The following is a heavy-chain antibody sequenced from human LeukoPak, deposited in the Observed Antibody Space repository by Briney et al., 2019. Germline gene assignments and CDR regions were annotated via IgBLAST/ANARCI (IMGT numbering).Heavy chain of an antibody. CDR1: GFTFSSYA. D-gene: IGHD6-13*01. Sequence: SGGSLRLSCAASGFTFSSYAMSWVRQAPGKGLEWVSAISGSGGSTYYADSVKGRFTISRDNSKNTLYLQMNSLRAEDTAVYYCANTPSKQQLVLDYWGQGTLVTVSS. J-gene: IGHJ4*02. CDR2: ISGSGGST. CDR3: ANTPSKQQLVLDY. V-gene: IGHV3-23*01.